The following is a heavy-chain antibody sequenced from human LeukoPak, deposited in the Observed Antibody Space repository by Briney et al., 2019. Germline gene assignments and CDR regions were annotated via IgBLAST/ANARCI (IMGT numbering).Heavy chain of an antibody. CDR1: GFTFSSYA. D-gene: IGHD1-26*01. V-gene: IGHV3-23*01. Sequence: PGGSLRLSCAASGFTFSSYAMSWVRQAPGKGLEWVSAISGSGGSTYYADSVKGRFTISRDNSKNTLYLQMNSLRAEDTAVYYCAKVELAGYYYYYMDVWGKGTTVTVSS. J-gene: IGHJ6*03. CDR3: AKVELAGYYYYYMDV. CDR2: ISGSGGST.